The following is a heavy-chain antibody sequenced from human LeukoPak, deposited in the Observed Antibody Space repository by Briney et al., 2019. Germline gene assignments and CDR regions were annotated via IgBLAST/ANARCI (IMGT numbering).Heavy chain of an antibody. Sequence: SETLSLTCTVSGGSISSSSYYWGWIRQPPGKGLEWIGSIYYSGSTYYNPSLKSRVTISVDTSKNQFSLKLSSVTAADTTVYYCARASYSYDINGWVPFDYWGQGTLVTVSS. V-gene: IGHV4-39*07. J-gene: IGHJ4*02. D-gene: IGHD3-22*01. CDR1: GGSISSSSYY. CDR3: ARASYSYDINGWVPFDY. CDR2: IYYSGST.